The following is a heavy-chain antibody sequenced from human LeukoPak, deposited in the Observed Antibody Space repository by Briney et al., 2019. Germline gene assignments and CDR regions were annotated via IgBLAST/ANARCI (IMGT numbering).Heavy chain of an antibody. CDR3: ARDLVVVPAAPVDAFDI. Sequence: PSETLSLTCTVSGGSISSSSYYWGWIRQPPGKGLEWIGSIYYSGSTYYNPSLKSRVTISVDTSKNQFSLKLSSVTAADTAVYYCARDLVVVPAAPVDAFDIWGQGTMVTVSS. V-gene: IGHV4-39*02. J-gene: IGHJ3*02. CDR2: IYYSGST. D-gene: IGHD2-2*01. CDR1: GGSISSSSYY.